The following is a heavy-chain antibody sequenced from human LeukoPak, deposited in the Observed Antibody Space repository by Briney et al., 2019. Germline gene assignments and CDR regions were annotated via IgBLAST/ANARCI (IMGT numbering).Heavy chain of an antibody. J-gene: IGHJ6*03. Sequence: GGSLRHSCAASGFTFSTYAMSWVRQAPGKGLEWVSTISAIGGSTYYADSVKGRFTISRDNSKSTLYLQMNSLGAEDTAVYYCAKPCDFYYYMDVWGKGTTVIVSS. CDR1: GFTFSTYA. CDR3: AKPCDFYYYMDV. CDR2: ISAIGGST. V-gene: IGHV3-23*01.